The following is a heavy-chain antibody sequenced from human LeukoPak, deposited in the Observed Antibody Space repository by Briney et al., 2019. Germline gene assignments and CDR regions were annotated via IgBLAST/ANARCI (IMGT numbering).Heavy chain of an antibody. D-gene: IGHD4-17*01. J-gene: IGHJ2*01. V-gene: IGHV3-11*01. Sequence: GGSLRLSCAASGFTFSDYYMSWIRQAPGKGLEWVSYISSSGSFIFYADSVKGRFTISRDNAKNSLYLQMHSLRAEDTALYYCARDRHGERYFDLWGRGTLVSVSS. CDR1: GFTFSDYY. CDR3: ARDRHGERYFDL. CDR2: ISSSGSFI.